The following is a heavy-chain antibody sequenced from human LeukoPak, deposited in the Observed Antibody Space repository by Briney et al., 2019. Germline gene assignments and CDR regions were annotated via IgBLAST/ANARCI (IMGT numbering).Heavy chain of an antibody. J-gene: IGHJ6*03. CDR3: ARHSREAPRRRDIVIWDYDFWSGDLYYYMDV. CDR2: IYYSGST. V-gene: IGHV4-59*08. D-gene: IGHD3-3*01. CDR1: GGSISSYY. Sequence: PSETLSLTCTVSGGSISSYYWSWIRQPPGKGLEWIGYIYYSGSTNYNPSLKSRVTISVDASKNQFSLKLSSVTAADTAVYYCARHSREAPRRRDIVIWDYDFWSGDLYYYMDVWGKGTTVTVSS.